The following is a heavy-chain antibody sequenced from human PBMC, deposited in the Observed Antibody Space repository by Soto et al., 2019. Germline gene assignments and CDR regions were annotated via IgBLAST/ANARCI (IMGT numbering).Heavy chain of an antibody. CDR3: ASSRRRASCSGGNCYYWDY. Sequence: QITLKESGPTLVKPTQTLTLTCTVSGVSVNTDGVGVGWIRQPPGKALEWLALIFWDGDRRYSPSLKSRLTITKDTSKNQVVLTLTNVDPVDTATYSCASSRRRASCSGGNCYYWDYWGQGALVTVSS. CDR1: GVSVNTDGVG. V-gene: IGHV2-5*02. CDR2: IFWDGDR. D-gene: IGHD3-10*01. J-gene: IGHJ4*02.